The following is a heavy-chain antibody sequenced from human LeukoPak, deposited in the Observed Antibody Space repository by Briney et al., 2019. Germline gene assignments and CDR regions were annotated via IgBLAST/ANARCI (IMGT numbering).Heavy chain of an antibody. Sequence: GASVKVSCKASGYTFTSYDINWVRQAPGQGLEWMGWMNPNSGNTGYAQKFQGRVTITRNTSISTAYMELSSLRSEDTAVYYCATGFGRGGYYFDYWGQGTLVTVSS. J-gene: IGHJ4*02. D-gene: IGHD3-16*01. CDR3: ATGFGRGGYYFDY. V-gene: IGHV1-8*03. CDR1: GYTFTSYD. CDR2: MNPNSGNT.